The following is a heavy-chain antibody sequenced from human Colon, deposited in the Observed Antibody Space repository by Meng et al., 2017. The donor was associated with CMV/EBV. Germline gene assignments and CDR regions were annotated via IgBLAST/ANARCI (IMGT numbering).Heavy chain of an antibody. J-gene: IGHJ4*02. CDR2: IFWDGDK. CDR3: VYCSPGRNGFSSYYQRVFDY. D-gene: IGHD3-22*01. CDR1: GFSLTTTGVG. V-gene: IGHV2-5*02. Sequence: QITLKESGPTLVKPTQTLTLTCTFSGFSLTTTGVGVGWIRQPPGKALEWLALIFWDGDKRYSPSLNSRLAITKDTSENQVVLTMTNMDPMDTATYYCVYCSPGRNGFSSYYQRVFDYWGQGTLVTVSS.